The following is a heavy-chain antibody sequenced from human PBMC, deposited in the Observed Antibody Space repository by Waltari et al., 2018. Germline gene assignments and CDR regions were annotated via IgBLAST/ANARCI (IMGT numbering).Heavy chain of an antibody. CDR3: ARGEGTWIQRQNWFDP. V-gene: IGHV1-2*02. Sequence: QVQLVQSGAEVKKPGASVKVSCKASGYTFTGYYMHWVRQAPGQGLEWMGWINPNSGGTNYAQKFQGRVTMTRDTSISTAYMELSRLRSDDTAVYYCARGEGTWIQRQNWFDPWGQGTLVTVSS. D-gene: IGHD5-18*01. CDR2: INPNSGGT. CDR1: GYTFTGYY. J-gene: IGHJ5*02.